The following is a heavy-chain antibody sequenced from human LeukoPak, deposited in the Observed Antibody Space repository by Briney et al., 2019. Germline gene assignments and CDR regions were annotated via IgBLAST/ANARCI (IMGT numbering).Heavy chain of an antibody. V-gene: IGHV4-61*02. CDR3: ARLTGAYYLFDY. J-gene: IGHJ4*02. CDR2: IYTSGST. Sequence: PSQTLSLTCTVSGGSISSGSYYWSWIRQPAGKGLEWIGRIYTSGSTNYNPSLKSRVTISVDTSKNQFSLKLSSVTAADTAVYYCARLTGAYYLFDYWGQGTLVTVSS. CDR1: GGSISSGSYY. D-gene: IGHD2/OR15-2a*01.